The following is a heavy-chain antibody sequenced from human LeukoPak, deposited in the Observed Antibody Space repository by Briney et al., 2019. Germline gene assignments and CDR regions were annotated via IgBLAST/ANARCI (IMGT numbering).Heavy chain of an antibody. J-gene: IGHJ4*02. D-gene: IGHD6-19*01. CDR2: ISGSGGST. CDR3: AKGWRPEIIAVAGYFDY. V-gene: IGHV3-23*01. CDR1: GFTFSSYG. Sequence: GGSLRLSCAASGFTFSSYGMSWVRQAPGKGLEWVSAISGSGGSTYYADSVKGRFTISRDNSKNTLYLQMNSLRAEDTAVYYCAKGWRPEIIAVAGYFDYWGQGTLVTVSS.